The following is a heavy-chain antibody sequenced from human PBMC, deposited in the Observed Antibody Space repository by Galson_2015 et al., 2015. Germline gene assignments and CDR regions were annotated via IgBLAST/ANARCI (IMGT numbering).Heavy chain of an antibody. Sequence: SLRLSCAASGFTFSSYAMSWVRQAPGKGLEWVSVIYSGGSTYYADSVKGRFTISRDNSKNTLYLQMNSLRAEDTAVYYCARDGGRYNWNDALGYWGQGTLVTVSS. CDR2: IYSGGST. J-gene: IGHJ4*02. V-gene: IGHV3-53*01. CDR1: GFTFSSYA. CDR3: ARDGGRYNWNDALGY. D-gene: IGHD1-1*01.